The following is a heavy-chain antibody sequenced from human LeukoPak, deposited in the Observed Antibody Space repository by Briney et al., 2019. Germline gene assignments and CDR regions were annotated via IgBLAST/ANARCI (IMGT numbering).Heavy chain of an antibody. CDR3: ARDPESSYDISGQTGGS. Sequence: GGSLRLSCAASGFSFSNYYMSWIRQAPGKGLEGVSYVSSSGTRIYYADSVKGRFTISRDNAKNSLYLQMNSLRAEDTAVYYCARDPESSYDISGQTGGSWGQGTLVTVSS. D-gene: IGHD3-22*01. CDR2: VSSSGTRI. J-gene: IGHJ5*02. CDR1: GFSFSNYY. V-gene: IGHV3-11*04.